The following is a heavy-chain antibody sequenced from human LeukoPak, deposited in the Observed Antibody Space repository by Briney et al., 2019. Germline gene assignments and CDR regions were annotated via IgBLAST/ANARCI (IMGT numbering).Heavy chain of an antibody. V-gene: IGHV4-61*02. Sequence: SETLSLTCTVSGGSISSGSYYWSWIRQPAGKGLEWIGRIYTSGSTNYNPSLKSRVTISVDTSKNQFSLKLSSVTAADTAVYYCARGYSRTIFGVVIEEYYYYYMDVWGKGTTVTVSS. CDR1: GGSISSGSYY. CDR3: ARGYSRTIFGVVIEEYYYYYMDV. CDR2: IYTSGST. D-gene: IGHD3-3*01. J-gene: IGHJ6*03.